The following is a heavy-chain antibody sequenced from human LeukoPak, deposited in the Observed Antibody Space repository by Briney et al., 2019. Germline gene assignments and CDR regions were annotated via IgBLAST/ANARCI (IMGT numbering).Heavy chain of an antibody. Sequence: SGTLSLTCAVSGGSISSSNWWSWVRQPPGKGLEWIGEIYHSGSTNYNPSLKSRVTISVDKSKNQFSLKLSSVTAADTAVYYCARVDDSSSLGPHFDYWGQGTLVTVSS. CDR3: ARVDDSSSLGPHFDY. V-gene: IGHV4-4*02. J-gene: IGHJ4*02. CDR1: GGSISSSNW. CDR2: IYHSGST. D-gene: IGHD6-13*01.